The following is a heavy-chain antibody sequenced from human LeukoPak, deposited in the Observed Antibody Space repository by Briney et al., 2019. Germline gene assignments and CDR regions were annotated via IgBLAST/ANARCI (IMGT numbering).Heavy chain of an antibody. CDR1: GFTFSTYS. J-gene: IGHJ4*02. D-gene: IGHD1-26*01. V-gene: IGHV3-30*02. CDR3: AKAPGGATFIFDLDY. CDR2: IRYDGSNK. Sequence: GGSLRLSCAASGFTFSTYSMNWVRQDPGKGLEWVAFIRYDGSNKYYADSVKGRFTISRDNSKNTLYLQMNSLRAEGTAVYYCAKAPGGATFIFDLDYWGQGTLVTVSS.